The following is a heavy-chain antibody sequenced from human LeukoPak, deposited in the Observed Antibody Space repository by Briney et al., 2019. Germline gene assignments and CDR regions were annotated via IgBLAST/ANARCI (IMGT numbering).Heavy chain of an antibody. D-gene: IGHD2-8*02. J-gene: IGHJ6*03. CDR3: SKAPLETCTGAVCYYLDV. V-gene: IGHV3-23*01. CDR2: DTSSTTST. CDR1: EFSISHYA. Sequence: GGSLRLSCTASEFSISHYAMSWVRQGPGKGLEWVSADTSSTTSTYYANSVRGRFTISRDNSMNTLYLQMNSLRADDTAVYYCSKAPLETCTGAVCYYLDVWGKGTTVIVSS.